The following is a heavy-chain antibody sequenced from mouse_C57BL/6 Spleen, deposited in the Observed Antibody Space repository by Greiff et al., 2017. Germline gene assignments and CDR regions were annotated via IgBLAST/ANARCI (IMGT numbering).Heavy chain of an antibody. CDR1: GFTFSSYT. Sequence: EVHLVESGGGLVKPGGSLKLSCAASGFTFSSYTMSWVRQTPEKRLGWVATISGGGGNTYYPASVKGRFTISRDKAKNTLYLQMSGLRSEDTALYYCAGRGSNFFGYWGQGTTLTVSS. CDR3: AGRGSNFFGY. D-gene: IGHD1-1*01. CDR2: ISGGGGNT. V-gene: IGHV5-9*01. J-gene: IGHJ2*01.